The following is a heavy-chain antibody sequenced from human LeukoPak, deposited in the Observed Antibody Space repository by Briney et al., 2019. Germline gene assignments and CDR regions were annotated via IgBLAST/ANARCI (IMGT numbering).Heavy chain of an antibody. J-gene: IGHJ3*02. CDR3: AKSPTVDAAFDI. CDR2: IGYTGDST. CDR1: GFTFSSYS. Sequence: GGSLRLSCVASGFTFSSYSMNWVRQAPGKGLEWVSGIGYTGDSTFYADSVKGRFTVSRDSSKNTLFLHMNSLRAEDTALYYCAKSPTVDAAFDIWGQGTMVTVSS. D-gene: IGHD4-23*01. V-gene: IGHV3-23*01.